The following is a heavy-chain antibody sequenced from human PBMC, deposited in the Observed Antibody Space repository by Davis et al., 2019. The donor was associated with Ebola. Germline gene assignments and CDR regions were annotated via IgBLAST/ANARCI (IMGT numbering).Heavy chain of an antibody. CDR3: TAGGGSSRDY. V-gene: IGHV3-11*01. J-gene: IGHJ4*02. CDR1: GFTFSDYY. D-gene: IGHD1-26*01. CDR2: ISSSGSTI. Sequence: GESLKISCAASGFTFSDYYMSWIRQAPGKGLEWVSYISSSGSTIYYADSVKGRFTISRDDSKNTAYLQMNSLKTEDTAVYYCTAGGGSSRDYWGQGTLVTVSS.